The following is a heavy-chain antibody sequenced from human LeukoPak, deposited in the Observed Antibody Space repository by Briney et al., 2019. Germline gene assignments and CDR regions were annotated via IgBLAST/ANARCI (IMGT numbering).Heavy chain of an antibody. CDR2: INADDGNT. CDR3: ARGIVVKPSANWFDP. V-gene: IGHV1-3*01. J-gene: IGHJ5*02. D-gene: IGHD2-2*01. CDR1: GYIFTTYA. Sequence: ASVKVSCKTSGYIFTTYAIHWVRQAPGRGLEWMGLINADDGNTRYSQRFQGRVTITRDTSANTAYRELSSLRFEDTAVYYCARGIVVKPSANWFDPWGQGTPVTVSS.